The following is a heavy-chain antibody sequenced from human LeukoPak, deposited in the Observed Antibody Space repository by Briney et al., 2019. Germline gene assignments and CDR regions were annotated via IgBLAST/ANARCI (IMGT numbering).Heavy chain of an antibody. CDR2: IYYSGST. CDR3: ARDRGGDSSGYDYYYHYGMDI. J-gene: IGHJ6*02. D-gene: IGHD3-22*01. Sequence: SETLSLTCTVSGGSISSGDYYWSWIRQPPGKGLEWIGYIYYSGSTYYNPSLKSRVTISVDTSKNQFSLKLSSVTAADTAVYYCARDRGGDSSGYDYYYHYGMDIWGQGTTVTVSS. CDR1: GGSISSGDYY. V-gene: IGHV4-30-4*01.